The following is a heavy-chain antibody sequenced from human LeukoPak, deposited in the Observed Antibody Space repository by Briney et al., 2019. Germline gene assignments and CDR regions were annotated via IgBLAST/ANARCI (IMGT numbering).Heavy chain of an antibody. CDR1: GFTFSSYW. D-gene: IGHD6-19*01. CDR3: ARVGVYSSGWYGAFDI. V-gene: IGHV3-7*01. Sequence: GGSLRLSCAASGFTFSSYWMSWVRQAPGKGLEWVASIKQDGSEKYYVDSVKGRFTISRDNAKNSLYLQMNSLRAEDTAVYYCARVGVYSSGWYGAFDIWGQGTMVTVSS. CDR2: IKQDGSEK. J-gene: IGHJ3*02.